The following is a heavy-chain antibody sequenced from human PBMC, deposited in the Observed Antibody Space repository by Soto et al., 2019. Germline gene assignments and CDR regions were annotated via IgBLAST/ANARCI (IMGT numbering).Heavy chain of an antibody. Sequence: ASVKVSCKASGYTFTSYYMHWVRQAPGQGLEWMGIINPSGGSTSYAQKFQGRVTMTRDTSTSTVYMEQSSLRSEDTAVYYCARDIVERFLEWLSPIYYYYYGMDVWGQGTTVTVSS. CDR1: GYTFTSYY. CDR2: INPSGGST. V-gene: IGHV1-46*01. CDR3: ARDIVERFLEWLSPIYYYYYGMDV. D-gene: IGHD3-3*01. J-gene: IGHJ6*02.